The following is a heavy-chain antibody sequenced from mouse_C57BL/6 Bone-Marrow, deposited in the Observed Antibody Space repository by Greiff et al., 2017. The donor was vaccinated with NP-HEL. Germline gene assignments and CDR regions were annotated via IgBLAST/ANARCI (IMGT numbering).Heavy chain of an antibody. CDR2: IYPSDSET. CDR3: ARLDGYYGYFDY. J-gene: IGHJ2*01. V-gene: IGHV1-61*01. Sequence: QVQLQQPGAELVRPGSSVKLSCKASGYTFTSYWMDWVKQRPGQGLEWIGNIYPSDSETHYNQKFKDKATLTVDKSSSTAYMQLSSLTSEDSAVYYCARLDGYYGYFDYWGQGTTLTVSS. D-gene: IGHD2-3*01. CDR1: GYTFTSYW.